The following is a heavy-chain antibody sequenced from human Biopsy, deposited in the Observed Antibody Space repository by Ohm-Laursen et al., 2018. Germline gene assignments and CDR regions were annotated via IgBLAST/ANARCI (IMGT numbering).Heavy chain of an antibody. CDR2: IKKKSNNDAT. D-gene: IGHD5-12*01. J-gene: IGHJ4*02. Sequence: SLRLSCTAPGFNLSAFALHWVRQASGRGPEWVGRIKKKSNNDATAYAESMKGRFSIFRDDSKSTSFLQMNSLKIEDTTVYFCTRSAGYGYDYWGQGILVTVSS. CDR3: TRSAGYGYDY. CDR1: GFNLSAFA. V-gene: IGHV3-73*01.